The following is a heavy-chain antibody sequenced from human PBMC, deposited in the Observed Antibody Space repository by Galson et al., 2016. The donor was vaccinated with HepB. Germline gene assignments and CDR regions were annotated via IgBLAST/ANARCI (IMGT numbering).Heavy chain of an antibody. J-gene: IGHJ4*02. CDR3: ASGVIEGRNY. V-gene: IGHV3-23*01. CDR2: ISGTDGGT. CDR1: GLTFSSFA. Sequence: SLRLSCAASGLTFSSFAMSWVRQSPGKGLEWLSSISGTDGGTYYAGSVKDRFIISRDNSKNTLYLQMNSLRAEDTAVYYCASGVIEGRNYWGQGNLVTVSS. D-gene: IGHD3-22*01.